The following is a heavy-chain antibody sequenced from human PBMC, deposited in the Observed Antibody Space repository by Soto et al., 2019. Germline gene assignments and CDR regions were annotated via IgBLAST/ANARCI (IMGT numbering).Heavy chain of an antibody. CDR1: GFAFNDYY. CDR2: ISGTGNTI. CDR3: ARDGNRFQH. J-gene: IGHJ1*01. Sequence: GGSLRLSCAASGFAFNDYYMSWIRQAPGKGLEWISYISGTGNTIYYADSVKGRFTISRDNAKNSLYLQMNSLRAEDTAVYYCARDGNRFQHWGQGSLDTGSS. V-gene: IGHV3-11*01.